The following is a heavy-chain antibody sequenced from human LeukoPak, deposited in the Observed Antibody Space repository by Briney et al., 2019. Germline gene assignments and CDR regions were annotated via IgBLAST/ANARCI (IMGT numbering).Heavy chain of an antibody. Sequence: PGGSLRLSCGASGLTFTNAWMTWVRQAPGKGLEWVSRIKSETDGGTADYAAPVEGRFTVSRDDSKNTLYLQMNNLKAEDTAVYFCSTSGYWGQGTLVTVSS. CDR2: IKSETDGGTA. J-gene: IGHJ4*02. D-gene: IGHD1-26*01. CDR1: GLTFTNAW. CDR3: STSGY. V-gene: IGHV3-15*01.